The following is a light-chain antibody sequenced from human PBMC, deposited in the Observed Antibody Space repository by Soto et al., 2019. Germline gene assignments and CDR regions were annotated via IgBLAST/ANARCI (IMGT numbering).Light chain of an antibody. CDR3: QQYGSPPWT. V-gene: IGKV3-20*01. CDR1: QSVSSNY. J-gene: IGKJ1*01. CDR2: GAS. Sequence: EIVLSQSPGTLSLSPGERATLSCRARQSVSSNYLAWYQHRPGQAPRLLIYGASTRATGIPDRFSGSGAGTDFTLTISRLEPEDFAVYYCQQYGSPPWTFGHGTRVEIK.